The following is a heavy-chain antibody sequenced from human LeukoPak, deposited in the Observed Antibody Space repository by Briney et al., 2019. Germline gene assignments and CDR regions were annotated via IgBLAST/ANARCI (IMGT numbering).Heavy chain of an antibody. CDR2: ISYDGSNK. V-gene: IGHV3-33*05. Sequence: PGRSLTLSCAASGFTFSSFGMHWVRQAPGKGLEWVAVISYDGSNKYYADSVKGRFTISRDNAKNSLYLQMNSLKEEDTAVYYCARDYYGMDVWGQGTTVTVSS. J-gene: IGHJ6*02. CDR3: ARDYYGMDV. CDR1: GFTFSSFG.